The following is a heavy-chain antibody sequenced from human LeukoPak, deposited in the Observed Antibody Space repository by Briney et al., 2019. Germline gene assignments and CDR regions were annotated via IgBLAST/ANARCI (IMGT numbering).Heavy chain of an antibody. J-gene: IGHJ4*02. V-gene: IGHV3-66*02. D-gene: IGHD3-16*01. CDR3: AGXRXLDASXXY. CDR1: GFTVSNNY. Sequence: SGGSLRLSCAASGFTVSNNYMSWVRQAPGKGLEWVSVIYSGDNTYYVESVKGRFTISRDNSKNTLFIQMNRLRAEDTAVYYCAGXRXLDASXXYWGQGTLVXXSS. CDR2: IYSGDNT.